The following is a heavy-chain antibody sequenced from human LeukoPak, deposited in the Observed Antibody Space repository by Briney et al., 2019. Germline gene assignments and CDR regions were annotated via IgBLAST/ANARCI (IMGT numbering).Heavy chain of an antibody. CDR2: SIPIFGTA. CDR3: ATPTSGSYRPPLEAYYYYYGMDV. D-gene: IGHD3-10*01. Sequence: SEKVSCKGSVGTVISYAISWVRQTPGQGLECMGGSIPIFGTANYVQKFQGRVTITADESTSTAYMELSSLRSEDTAVYYCATPTSGSYRPPLEAYYYYYGMDVWGKGTTVTVSS. V-gene: IGHV1-69*13. CDR1: VGTVISYA. J-gene: IGHJ6*04.